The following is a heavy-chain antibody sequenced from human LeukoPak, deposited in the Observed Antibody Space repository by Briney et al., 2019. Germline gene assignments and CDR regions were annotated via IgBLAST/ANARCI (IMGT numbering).Heavy chain of an antibody. J-gene: IGHJ6*03. CDR3: ARDTSGWSNGKFYFYMDV. CDR1: GYSFSDYY. CDR2: INPYSGGT. Sequence: ASVKVSCKASGYSFSDYYMNWVRQAPAQGLERMGRINPYSGGTKFAQKLQGRVTLTRDTSTSTVYLELSRLPSGDTALYYCARDTSGWSNGKFYFYMDVWGKGTTVTVSS. V-gene: IGHV1-2*06. D-gene: IGHD6-19*01.